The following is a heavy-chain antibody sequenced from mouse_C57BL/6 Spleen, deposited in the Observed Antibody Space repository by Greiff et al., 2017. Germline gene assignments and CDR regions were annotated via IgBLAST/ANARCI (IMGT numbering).Heavy chain of an antibody. CDR2: INPNNGGT. CDR3: ARRSVYYGKAMDY. Sequence: VQLQQSGPELVKPGASVKMSCKASGYTFTDYNMHWVKQSHGKSLEWIGYINPNNGGTSYNQKFKGKATLTVNKSSSTAYMELRSLTSEDSAVYYCARRSVYYGKAMDYWGQGTSVTVSS. CDR1: GYTFTDYN. J-gene: IGHJ4*01. V-gene: IGHV1-22*01. D-gene: IGHD2-1*01.